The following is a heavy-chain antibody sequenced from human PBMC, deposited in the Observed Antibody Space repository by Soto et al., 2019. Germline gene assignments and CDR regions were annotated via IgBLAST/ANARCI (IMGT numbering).Heavy chain of an antibody. CDR3: AKDQGYSSGWEMWFDP. J-gene: IGHJ5*02. D-gene: IGHD6-19*01. CDR2: ISYDGSNK. V-gene: IGHV3-30*18. CDR1: GFTFSSYG. Sequence: PGGSLRLSCAASGFTFSSYGMHWVRQAPGKGLEWVAVISYDGSNKYYADSVKGRFTISRDNSKNTLYLQMNSLRAEDTAVYYCAKDQGYSSGWEMWFDPWGQGTLVTVSS.